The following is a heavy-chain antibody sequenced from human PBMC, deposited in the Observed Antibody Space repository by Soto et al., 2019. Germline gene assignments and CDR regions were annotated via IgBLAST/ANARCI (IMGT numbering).Heavy chain of an antibody. D-gene: IGHD3-10*01. CDR2: ISAYNGIT. CDR3: ARALTYGSGSYYNQHNHY. J-gene: IGHJ4*02. V-gene: IGHV1-18*01. Sequence: QVQLVQSGAEVKKPGASVKVSCKASGYTFTSYGISWVRQAPGQGLEWMGWISAYNGITNYAQKLQGRVTMTTDTSTSTAYMELRSLRSDDTAVYYCARALTYGSGSYYNQHNHYWGQGTLVTVSS. CDR1: GYTFTSYG.